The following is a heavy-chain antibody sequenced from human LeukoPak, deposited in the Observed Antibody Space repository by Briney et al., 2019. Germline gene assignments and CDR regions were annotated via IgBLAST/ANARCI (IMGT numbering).Heavy chain of an antibody. J-gene: IGHJ4*02. V-gene: IGHV1-69*01. D-gene: IGHD5-12*01. Sequence: SVTVSFKASGGTFSSYAISWVRQAPGKGLEWMGGIIPIFGTANYAQKFQGRVTITADESTSTAYMELSSLRSGHTAVYHCPSGYDQWGQGSLVTVSS. CDR3: PSGYDQ. CDR2: IIPIFGTA. CDR1: GGTFSSYA.